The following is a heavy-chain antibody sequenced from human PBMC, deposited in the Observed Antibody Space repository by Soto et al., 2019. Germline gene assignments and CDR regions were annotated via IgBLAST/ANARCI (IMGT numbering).Heavy chain of an antibody. CDR2: INPSGGST. CDR1: GYTFTSYY. V-gene: IGHV1-46*01. CDR3: ASLAYCGGDCYSAAFDI. D-gene: IGHD2-21*02. Sequence: ASVKVSCKASGYTFTSYYMHWVRQAPGQGLEWMGIINPSGGSTSYAQKFQGRVTMARDTSTSTVYMELSSLRSEDTAVYYCASLAYCGGDCYSAAFDIWGQGTMVTVSS. J-gene: IGHJ3*02.